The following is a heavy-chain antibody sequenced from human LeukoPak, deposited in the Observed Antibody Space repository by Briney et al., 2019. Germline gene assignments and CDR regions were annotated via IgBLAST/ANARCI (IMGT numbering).Heavy chain of an antibody. J-gene: IGHJ3*02. CDR3: ARQLRGDAFDI. CDR1: GGSISSYY. V-gene: IGHV4-59*08. D-gene: IGHD3-16*01. CDR2: IYYSGST. Sequence: SETLSLTCTVSGGSISSYYWSWIRQPPGKGLEWIGYIYYSGSTNYNPSLKSRVTISVDTSKNQFSLKLSSVTAADTAVYYCARQLRGDAFDIWGQGTMVTVSS.